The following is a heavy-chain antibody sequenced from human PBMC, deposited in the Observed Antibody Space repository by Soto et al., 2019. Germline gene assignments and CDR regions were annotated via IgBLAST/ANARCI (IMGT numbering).Heavy chain of an antibody. J-gene: IGHJ6*02. CDR2: ISGSGGRT. D-gene: IGHD3-10*01. CDR1: GFTFSSYA. Sequence: EVQLLESGGGLVQPGGSLRLSCAASGFTFSSYAMSWVRQAPGKGLDWVSAISGSGGRTYYADSVKGRFTISRDNSKNTLDLQMNSLRAEDTAVYYFAKDAPHYYGSGSYTPMDVWGQGTTVTVSS. CDR3: AKDAPHYYGSGSYTPMDV. V-gene: IGHV3-23*01.